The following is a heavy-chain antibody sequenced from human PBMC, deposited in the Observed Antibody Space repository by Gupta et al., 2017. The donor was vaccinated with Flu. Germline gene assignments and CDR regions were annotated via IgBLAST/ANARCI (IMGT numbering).Heavy chain of an antibody. V-gene: IGHV3-53*01. Sequence: SGGSTYYADSVKGRFTISRDNSKNTLYLQMNSLRAEDTAVYYCARGYYYGMDVWGQGTTVTVSS. J-gene: IGHJ6*02. CDR3: ARGYYYGMDV. CDR2: SGGST.